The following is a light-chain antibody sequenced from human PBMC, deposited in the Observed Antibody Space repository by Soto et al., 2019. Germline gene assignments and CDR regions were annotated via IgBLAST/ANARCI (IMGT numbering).Light chain of an antibody. Sequence: EIVLTQSPATLSLSPGERATLSCRASQSVSSYLAWYQQKPGQAPRLLIYDAFNRATGVPARFSGSGSGTDFTLTIRSPEPEDFAVYYCVQRSTWPWTIGQGTKVEIK. CDR3: VQRSTWPWT. CDR1: QSVSSY. V-gene: IGKV3-11*01. CDR2: DAF. J-gene: IGKJ1*01.